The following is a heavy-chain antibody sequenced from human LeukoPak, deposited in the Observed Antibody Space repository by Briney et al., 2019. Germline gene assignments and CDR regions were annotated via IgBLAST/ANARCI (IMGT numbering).Heavy chain of an antibody. CDR2: VYYTGST. CDR1: GTSIRSSSMY. D-gene: IGHD3-22*01. CDR3: ARHVAYYYDSSGYPDF. Sequence: PSETLSLTCTVSGTSIRSSSMYWGWIRQPPGKGPEWLGSVYYTGSTFHNPSLKRRVTIPVDTSKNQFSLRLTSVTAADTAIYYCARHVAYYYDSSGYPDFWGQGTLVTVSS. V-gene: IGHV4-39*01. J-gene: IGHJ4*02.